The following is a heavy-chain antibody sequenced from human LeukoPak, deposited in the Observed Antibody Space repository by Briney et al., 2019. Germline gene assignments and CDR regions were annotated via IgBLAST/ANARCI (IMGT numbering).Heavy chain of an antibody. CDR3: ASSKKVDPFDI. V-gene: IGHV4-4*02. Sequence: SETLSLTCAVSGGSISSSKWWSWVRQPPGKGLEWIGEVYHSGNTNYNPSLKSRVSISVDKSKNQFSLKLSSVTAADTAVYYCASSKKVDPFDIWGQGTMVTVSS. CDR2: VYHSGNT. J-gene: IGHJ3*02. CDR1: GGSISSSKW.